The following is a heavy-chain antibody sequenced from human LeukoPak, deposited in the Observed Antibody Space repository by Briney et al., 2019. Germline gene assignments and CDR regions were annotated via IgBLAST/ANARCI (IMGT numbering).Heavy chain of an antibody. V-gene: IGHV3-30*18. CDR3: AKHPGYSSGWFYFDY. Sequence: GGSLRLSCATSGFTFRSHAMHWVRQAPGKGLEWVAVISYDGSNKYYADSVKGRFTISRDNSKNTLYLQMNSLRAEDTAVYYCAKHPGYSSGWFYFDYWGQGTLVTVSS. J-gene: IGHJ4*02. CDR1: GFTFRSHA. CDR2: ISYDGSNK. D-gene: IGHD6-19*01.